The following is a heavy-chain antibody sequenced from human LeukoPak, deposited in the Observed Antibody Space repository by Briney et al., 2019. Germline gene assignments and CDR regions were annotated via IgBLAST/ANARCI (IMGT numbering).Heavy chain of an antibody. Sequence: GGSLRLSCAASGFTFSDYYMSWIRQAPGKGLEWVSYISSSGSTIYYADSVKGRFTISRDNSHNTLYLQMNSLRAEDTAIYYCAKATVTSCIGAFCYPFDSWGQGTLVTVSS. D-gene: IGHD2-15*01. CDR2: ISSSGSTI. CDR3: AKATVTSCIGAFCYPFDS. J-gene: IGHJ4*02. V-gene: IGHV3-11*01. CDR1: GFTFSDYY.